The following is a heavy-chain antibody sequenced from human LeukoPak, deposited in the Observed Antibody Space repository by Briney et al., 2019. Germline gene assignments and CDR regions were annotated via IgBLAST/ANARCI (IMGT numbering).Heavy chain of an antibody. CDR2: IYPGDSDT. D-gene: IGHD3-9*01. CDR3: ARHHQYFAWPRKISYFDY. CDR1: GYSFTSYW. Sequence: GESLKISCKGSGYSFTSYWIGWVRQMPGKGLEWMGIIYPGDSDTRYSPSFQGQVTISADKSISTAYLQWSSLKASDTAMYYCARHHQYFAWPRKISYFDYWGKGPWSPSPQ. J-gene: IGHJ4*03. V-gene: IGHV5-51*01.